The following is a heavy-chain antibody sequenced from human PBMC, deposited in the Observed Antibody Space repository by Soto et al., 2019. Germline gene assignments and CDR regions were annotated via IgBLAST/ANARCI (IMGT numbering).Heavy chain of an antibody. CDR3: ARDVSVRPAAADWYFAL. V-gene: IGHV1-69*08. CDR1: VGTFSSYT. D-gene: IGHD6-13*01. J-gene: IGHJ2*01. CDR2: IIPILGIA. Sequence: QVQLVQSGAEVKKPGSSVKVSCKASVGTFSSYTNSWVRQAPGQGLEWMGRIIPILGIANYAQKFQGRVTITSDKSTSTAYMELSSLRSEDTAVYYCARDVSVRPAAADWYFALCGRGTLVTVSS.